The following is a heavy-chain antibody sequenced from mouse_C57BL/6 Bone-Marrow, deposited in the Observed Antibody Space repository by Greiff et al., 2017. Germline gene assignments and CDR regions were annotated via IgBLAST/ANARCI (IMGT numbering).Heavy chain of an antibody. J-gene: IGHJ2*01. CDR2: IYPGSGGT. D-gene: IGHD2-13*01. CDR1: GYTFTSYW. Sequence: QVQLQQPGAELVKPGASVKMSCKASGYTFTSYWITWVKQRPGQGLEWIGDIYPGSGGTNYNEKFKGKATLTVDPSSSTAYMQLSRLTSEASAVXCGARPGYSDYGNYWGQGTTLTVAS. CDR3: ARPGYSDYGNY. V-gene: IGHV1-55*01.